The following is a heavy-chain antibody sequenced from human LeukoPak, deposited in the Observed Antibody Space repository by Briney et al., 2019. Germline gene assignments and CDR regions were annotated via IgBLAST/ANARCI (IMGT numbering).Heavy chain of an antibody. CDR2: IFSTGST. J-gene: IGHJ3*02. CDR3: ARDLHYSSGYYLGDTFDI. CDR1: GGSISDYN. V-gene: IGHV4-59*01. D-gene: IGHD3-22*01. Sequence: PSETLSLTCTVSGGSISDYNWSWIRQPPGKGLEWIGYIFSTGSTNYNPSLKSRVTISLDTSKNQFSLKLSSVTAADTAVYYCARDLHYSSGYYLGDTFDIWGQGTMVTVSS.